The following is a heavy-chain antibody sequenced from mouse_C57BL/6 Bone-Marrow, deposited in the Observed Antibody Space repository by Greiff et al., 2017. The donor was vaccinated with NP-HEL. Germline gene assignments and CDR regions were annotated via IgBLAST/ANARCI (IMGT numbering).Heavy chain of an antibody. CDR3: TRDPEYGSSDWYFDV. J-gene: IGHJ1*03. V-gene: IGHV5-9-1*02. Sequence: EVMLVESGEGLVKPGGSLKLSCAASGFTFSSYAMSWVRQTPEKRLEWVAYISSGGDYIYYADTVKGRFTISRDNARNTLYLQMSSLKSEDTAMYYCTRDPEYGSSDWYFDVWGTGTTVTVSS. D-gene: IGHD1-1*01. CDR2: ISSGGDYI. CDR1: GFTFSSYA.